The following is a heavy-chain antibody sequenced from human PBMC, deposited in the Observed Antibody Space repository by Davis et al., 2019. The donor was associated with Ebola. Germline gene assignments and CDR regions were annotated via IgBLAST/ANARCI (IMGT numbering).Heavy chain of an antibody. D-gene: IGHD1-7*01. CDR2: IWYDGSNK. CDR3: ARQVWNFDNWFDP. CDR1: GFTFSSYD. Sequence: GESLKISCAASGFTFSSYDMHWVRQAPGKGLEWVAVIWYDGSNKYYADSVKGRFTISRDNSKNTLYLQMNSLRAEDTAVYYCARQVWNFDNWFDPWGQGTLVTVSS. V-gene: IGHV3-33*08. J-gene: IGHJ5*02.